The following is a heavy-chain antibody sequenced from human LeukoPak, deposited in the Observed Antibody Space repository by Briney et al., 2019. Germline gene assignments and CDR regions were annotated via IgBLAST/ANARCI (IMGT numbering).Heavy chain of an antibody. Sequence: GESLKISCKGSGYSFTSYWIGWVRQMPGKGLEWMGIIYPGDSDTRYSPSFQGQVTISADKSISTAYLQWSSLKASDTAMYYCSAFGVVINDAFDIWGQGTMVTVSS. V-gene: IGHV5-51*01. CDR1: GYSFTSYW. J-gene: IGHJ3*02. CDR2: IYPGDSDT. CDR3: SAFGVVINDAFDI. D-gene: IGHD3-3*01.